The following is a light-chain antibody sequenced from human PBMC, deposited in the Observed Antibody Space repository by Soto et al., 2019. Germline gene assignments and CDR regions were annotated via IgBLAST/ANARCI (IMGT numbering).Light chain of an antibody. J-gene: IGLJ3*02. V-gene: IGLV2-11*01. CDR3: CSYAGGYTWV. CDR1: SSHVGSNNF. Sequence: QSALTQPRSVSGSPGQSVTISCTGTSSHVGSNNFVSWYQHRPGKAPRLMIHNVSKRPSGVPDRFSGSKSGNTASLTISGLQAEDEADYYCCSYAGGYTWVFGGGTQLTVL. CDR2: NVS.